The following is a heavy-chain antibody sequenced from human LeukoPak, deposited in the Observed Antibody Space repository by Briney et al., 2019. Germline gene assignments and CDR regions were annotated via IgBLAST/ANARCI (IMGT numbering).Heavy chain of an antibody. CDR3: VKGGQNYDFWRFDY. J-gene: IGHJ4*02. CDR2: ISGSGGST. Sequence: GGSLRLSCGASGFRFSSYAMSWVRQAPGKGLEWVSSISGSGGSTYYTDSVKGRFAISRDNSKSTLYLQMNSLGTDDTAPYYCVKGGQNYDFWRFDYWGQGTLVTASS. V-gene: IGHV3-23*01. CDR1: GFRFSSYA. D-gene: IGHD3-3*01.